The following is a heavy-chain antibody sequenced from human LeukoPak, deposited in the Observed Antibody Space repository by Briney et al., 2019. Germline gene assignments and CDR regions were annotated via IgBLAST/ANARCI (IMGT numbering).Heavy chain of an antibody. J-gene: IGHJ6*02. CDR1: GFTFSSYG. Sequence: PGGSLRLSCAASGFTFSSYGMHWVRQAPGKGLEWVAVISYDGSNKYYADSVKGRFTISRDNSKNTLYLQMNSLRAEDTAVYYCAKDANPYYYYGMDVWGQGTTVTVSS. CDR3: AKDANPYYYYGMDV. V-gene: IGHV3-30*18. CDR2: ISYDGSNK. D-gene: IGHD4/OR15-4a*01.